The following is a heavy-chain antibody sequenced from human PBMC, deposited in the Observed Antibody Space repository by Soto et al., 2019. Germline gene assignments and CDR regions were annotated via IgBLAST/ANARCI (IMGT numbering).Heavy chain of an antibody. CDR1: GGSISSGDYY. CDR3: ARMVRGVIITGHFDY. CDR2: IYYSGST. V-gene: IGHV4-30-4*01. J-gene: IGHJ4*02. D-gene: IGHD3-10*01. Sequence: SETLSLTCTVSGGSISSGDYYWSWIRQPPGKGLEWIGYIYYSGSTYYNPSLKSRVTISVDTSKNQFSLKLSSVTAADTAVYYCARMVRGVIITGHFDYWRQGTLVTVSS.